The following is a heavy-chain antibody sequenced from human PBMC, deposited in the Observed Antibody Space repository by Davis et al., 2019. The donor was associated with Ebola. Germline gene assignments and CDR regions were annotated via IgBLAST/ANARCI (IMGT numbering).Heavy chain of an antibody. J-gene: IGHJ6*02. Sequence: GESLKISCKGSGYSFTSYWIGWVRQLPGKGLEWMGIIYPGDSDTRYSPSFQGQVTISADKSISTAYLQWSSLKASDTAMYYCARGKSPLIAAAGTGPYYYYGMDVWGQGTTVTVSS. CDR1: GYSFTSYW. CDR3: ARGKSPLIAAAGTGPYYYYGMDV. V-gene: IGHV5-51*01. D-gene: IGHD6-13*01. CDR2: IYPGDSDT.